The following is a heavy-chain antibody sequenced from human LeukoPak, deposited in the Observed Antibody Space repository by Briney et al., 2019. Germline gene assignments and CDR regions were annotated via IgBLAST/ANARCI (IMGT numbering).Heavy chain of an antibody. CDR2: IYYSGST. Sequence: SETLSLTCTVSGGSISSSSYYWGWIRQPPGKGLEWIGSIYYSGSTYYNPSLKSRVTISVDTSKNQFSLKLSSVTAADTAVYYCARDGGYCSGGSCYSGWYFDLWGRGTLVTVSS. CDR3: ARDGGYCSGGSCYSGWYFDL. V-gene: IGHV4-39*07. CDR1: GGSISSSSYY. D-gene: IGHD2-15*01. J-gene: IGHJ2*01.